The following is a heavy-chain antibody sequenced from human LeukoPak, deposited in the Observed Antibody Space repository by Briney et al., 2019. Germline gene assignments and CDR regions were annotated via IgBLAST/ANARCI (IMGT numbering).Heavy chain of an antibody. D-gene: IGHD3-22*01. V-gene: IGHV4-39*07. CDR3: ARVMSRSGSYYMDV. J-gene: IGHJ6*03. CDR2: IYYTGST. CDR1: GGSITGSGYY. Sequence: SETLSLTCSVSGGSITGSGYYWVWIRQPPGKGLEWIATIYYTGSTYYNPSLKSRVTISVDTSKNQFSLRLSSVTAEDTAVYYCARVMSRSGSYYMDVWGKGTTVTVSS.